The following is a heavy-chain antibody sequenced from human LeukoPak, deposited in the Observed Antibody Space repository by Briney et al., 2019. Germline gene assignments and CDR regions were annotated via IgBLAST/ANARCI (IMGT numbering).Heavy chain of an antibody. CDR3: TTGSPYYDFWSGYYRVNEETEYFQH. CDR2: IKSKTDGGTT. Sequence: GGSLRLSCAASGFTFSNAWMSWVRQAPGKGLEWVGRIKSKTDGGTTDYAAPVKGRFTISRDDSKNTLYLQMNSLKTEDTAVYYCTTGSPYYDFWSGYYRVNEETEYFQHWGQGTLVTVSS. CDR1: GFTFSNAW. D-gene: IGHD3-3*01. V-gene: IGHV3-15*01. J-gene: IGHJ1*01.